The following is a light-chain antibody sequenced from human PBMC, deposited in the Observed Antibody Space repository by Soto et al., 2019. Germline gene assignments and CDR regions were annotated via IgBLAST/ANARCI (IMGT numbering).Light chain of an antibody. V-gene: IGKV3-11*01. CDR3: HQRSNWHPDT. Sequence: EILFTQSPDTLSLSPGEGASLSCRASQSVHTFLAWYQQTPGQAPRLLIYGASTRANGVPARFSGSGSGTDFTLTISSLEPEDFAVYDCHQRSNWHPDTFGQGTRLEIK. CDR1: QSVHTF. CDR2: GAS. J-gene: IGKJ5*01.